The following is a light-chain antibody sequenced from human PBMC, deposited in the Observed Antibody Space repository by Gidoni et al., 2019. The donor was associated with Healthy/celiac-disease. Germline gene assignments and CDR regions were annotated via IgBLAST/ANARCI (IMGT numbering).Light chain of an antibody. CDR3: SSYTSSSTRV. CDR1: SSDVGGYNY. J-gene: IGLJ3*02. Sequence: QSDLTQPASVSGSPGQSITISCTGTSSDVGGYNYVSCYQQHPGKAPKLMIYDVSNRPSGVSNRFSGSKSGNTASLTISGLQAEDEADYYCSSYTSSSTRVFGGGTKLTVL. CDR2: DVS. V-gene: IGLV2-14*03.